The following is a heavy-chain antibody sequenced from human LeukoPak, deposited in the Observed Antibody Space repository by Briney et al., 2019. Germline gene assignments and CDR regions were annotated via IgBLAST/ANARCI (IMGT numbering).Heavy chain of an antibody. J-gene: IGHJ4*02. Sequence: GASVKVSCKASGGTFSSYAISWVRQAPGQGLEWMGGIIPIFGTANYAQKFQGRVTITADESTSTAYMELSSLRSEDTAVYYCARDTLVGSWYGLIDYWGQGTLVTVSS. CDR3: ARDTLVGSWYGLIDY. CDR2: IIPIFGTA. V-gene: IGHV1-69*13. D-gene: IGHD6-13*01. CDR1: GGTFSSYA.